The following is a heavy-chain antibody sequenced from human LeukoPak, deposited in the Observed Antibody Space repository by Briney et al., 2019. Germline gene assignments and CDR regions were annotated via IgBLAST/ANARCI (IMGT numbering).Heavy chain of an antibody. Sequence: PGGSLRLSCAASGFTFSSYEMNWVRQAPGKGLEWVSYISSSGSTIYYADSVKGRFTISRDNSKNTLYLQMNSLRAEDTAVYYCAKDGGHTRWFDPWGQGTLVTVSS. J-gene: IGHJ5*02. V-gene: IGHV3-48*03. D-gene: IGHD3-16*01. CDR1: GFTFSSYE. CDR2: ISSSGSTI. CDR3: AKDGGHTRWFDP.